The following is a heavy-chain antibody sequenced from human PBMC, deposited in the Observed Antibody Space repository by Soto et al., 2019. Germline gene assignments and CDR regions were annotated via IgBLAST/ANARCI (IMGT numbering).Heavy chain of an antibody. CDR2: ISKDGSKK. CDR3: AKDAEMDIVVVAVAEYFDS. CDR1: GFTFNSYG. Sequence: QVQLEESGGGVVQPGKSLRLSCAGSGFTFNSYGMHWVRQTPGKGLEWVAGISKDGSKKHYLASVEGRFTISRDNSKNTLSLQMDSLRRDDTALYYCAKDAEMDIVVVAVAEYFDSWGPGTLVIVSS. D-gene: IGHD2-21*02. V-gene: IGHV3-30*18. J-gene: IGHJ4*02.